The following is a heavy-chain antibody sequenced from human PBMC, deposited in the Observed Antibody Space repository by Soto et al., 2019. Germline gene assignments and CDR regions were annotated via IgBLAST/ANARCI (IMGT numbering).Heavy chain of an antibody. V-gene: IGHV4-39*01. J-gene: IGHJ4*02. D-gene: IGHD6-19*01. Sequence: QLQLQESGPGLVKPSETLSLTCTVSGGSISSTTCYWGWISQPPGKGLEWIGNIYYRGSTYYNPSLKSRVSISVDTSKNQFSLKMRSVTAADTAVYYCARASVAMSGTDFDSWGQGTLITVSS. CDR2: IYYRGST. CDR1: GGSISSTTCY. CDR3: ARASVAMSGTDFDS.